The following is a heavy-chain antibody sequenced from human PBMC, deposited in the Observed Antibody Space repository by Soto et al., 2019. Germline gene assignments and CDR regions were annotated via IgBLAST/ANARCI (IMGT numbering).Heavy chain of an antibody. CDR1: NYNFDSDG. J-gene: IGHJ6*02. CDR2: IYVSNGYT. CDR3: ANRGNPLMDV. V-gene: IGHV1-18*01. Sequence: VQLVQSGGEVKKPGASVKVSCKTSNYNFDSDGITWVRHAPGQGLEWMGWIYVSNGYTNYAHKFEDRVTLITEISTRTVYMELRSLRSDDTAVYYCANRGNPLMDVWGQGTTVAVSS.